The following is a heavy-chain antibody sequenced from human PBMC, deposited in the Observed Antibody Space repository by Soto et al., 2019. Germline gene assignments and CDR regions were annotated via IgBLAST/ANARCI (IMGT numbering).Heavy chain of an antibody. CDR3: ARVEYYDSSAPFDY. D-gene: IGHD3-22*01. CDR2: ISYDGSNK. V-gene: IGHV3-30-3*01. CDR1: GFTFSSYA. J-gene: IGHJ4*02. Sequence: GGSLRLSCAASGFTFSSYAMHWVRQAPGKGLEWVAVISYDGSNKYYADSVKGRFTISRDNSRNTLYLQMNSLRAEDTAVYYCARVEYYDSSAPFDYWGQGTLVTVSS.